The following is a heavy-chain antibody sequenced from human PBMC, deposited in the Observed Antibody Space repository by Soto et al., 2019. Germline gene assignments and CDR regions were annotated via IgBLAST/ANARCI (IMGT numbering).Heavy chain of an antibody. Sequence: PGGSLRLSCAASGFTFSDYHMSWIRQAPGKGLEWVSYISGGSYSIYYADSVRGRFTISRDNAKNSVHLQLSSLRADDTAVYYCARGAERGWGWFDPWGQGTLVTVSS. CDR3: ARGAERGWGWFDP. D-gene: IGHD6-19*01. CDR2: ISGGSYSI. CDR1: GFTFSDYH. J-gene: IGHJ5*02. V-gene: IGHV3-11*01.